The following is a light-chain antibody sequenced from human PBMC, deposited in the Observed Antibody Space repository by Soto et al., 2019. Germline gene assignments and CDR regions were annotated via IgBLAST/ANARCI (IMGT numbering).Light chain of an antibody. J-gene: IGKJ1*01. CDR1: QSVSSY. V-gene: IGKV3-11*01. Sequence: IVLTQSPATLSLSPGERATLSCRASQSVSSYLAWYQHKPGQAPRLLIYDASNRATGIPARFSGSGSGTDFSLTLSSLDPEDFDVDYCHPRSNWPRTFGQGTKVEIK. CDR3: HPRSNWPRT. CDR2: DAS.